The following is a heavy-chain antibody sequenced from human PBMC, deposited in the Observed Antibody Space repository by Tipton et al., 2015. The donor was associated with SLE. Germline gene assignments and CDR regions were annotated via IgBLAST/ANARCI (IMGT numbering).Heavy chain of an antibody. V-gene: IGHV4-4*07. Sequence: TLSLTCTVSGGSIGNNYWNWIRQSAGKGLEWIGRFYTDGSTRHKPSLESRLSPSFESRVTMSVDPSKNQFSLTLMSVTAADTAVYFCARVRGISSWYDYWGQGTLVTVSS. D-gene: IGHD6-13*01. CDR1: GGSIGNNY. J-gene: IGHJ4*02. CDR2: FYTDGST. CDR3: ARVRGISSWYDY.